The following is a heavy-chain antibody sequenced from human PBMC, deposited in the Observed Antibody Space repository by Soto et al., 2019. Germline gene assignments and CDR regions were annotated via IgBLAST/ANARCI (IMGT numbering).Heavy chain of an antibody. J-gene: IGHJ5*02. D-gene: IGHD1-26*01. Sequence: QVQLQESGPGLVKPSETLSLTCTVSGGSISSYYWSWIRQPPGKGLEWIGYIYYSGSTNYNPSLKSRVTISVDTSKNQVSLKLSSVTAADTAVYYCARGSKWELLSWFDPWGQGTLVTVSS. CDR1: GGSISSYY. CDR3: ARGSKWELLSWFDP. CDR2: IYYSGST. V-gene: IGHV4-59*01.